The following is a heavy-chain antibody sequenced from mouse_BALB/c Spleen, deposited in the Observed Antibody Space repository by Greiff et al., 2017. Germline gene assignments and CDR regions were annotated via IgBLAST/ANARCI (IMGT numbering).Heavy chain of an antibody. D-gene: IGHD2-1*01. CDR3: AKQDGNYGRGAMDY. J-gene: IGHJ4*01. CDR1: GFSLTDYG. Sequence: VKLVESGPGLVAPSQSLSITCTVSGFSLTDYGVSWIRQPPGKGLEWLGVIWGGGSTYYNSALKSRLSISKDNSKSQVFLKMNSLQTDDTAMYYCAKQDGNYGRGAMDYWGQGTSGTVSS. V-gene: IGHV2-6-5*01. CDR2: IWGGGST.